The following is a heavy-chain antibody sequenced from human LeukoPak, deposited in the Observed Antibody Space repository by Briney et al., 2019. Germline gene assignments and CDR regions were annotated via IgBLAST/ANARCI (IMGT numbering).Heavy chain of an antibody. CDR1: GGSISSYY. CDR3: ARLVQGGLDY. CDR2: IYYSGST. V-gene: IGHV4-59*08. J-gene: IGHJ4*02. Sequence: SGTLSLTCTVSGGSISSYYWSWIRQPPGKGLEWIGYIYYSGSTNYNPSLKSRVTISVDTSKNQFSLKLSSVTAADTAVYYCARLVQGGLDYWGQGTLVTVSS. D-gene: IGHD1-1*01.